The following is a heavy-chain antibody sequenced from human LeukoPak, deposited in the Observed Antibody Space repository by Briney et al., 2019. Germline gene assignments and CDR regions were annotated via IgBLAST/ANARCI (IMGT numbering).Heavy chain of an antibody. CDR3: ARGVVVAATPDAFDI. D-gene: IGHD2-15*01. V-gene: IGHV1-18*01. Sequence: GASVKVSCKASGYTFTSYGISWVRQAPGQGLERMGWISAYNGNTNYAQKLQGRVTMTTDTSTSTAYMELRSLRSDDTAVYYCARGVVVAATPDAFDIWGQGTMVTVSS. J-gene: IGHJ3*02. CDR1: GYTFTSYG. CDR2: ISAYNGNT.